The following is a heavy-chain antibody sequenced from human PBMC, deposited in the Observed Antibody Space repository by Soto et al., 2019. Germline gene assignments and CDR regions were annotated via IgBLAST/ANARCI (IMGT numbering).Heavy chain of an antibody. D-gene: IGHD6-19*01. CDR3: ARRIAVAGPRAFDI. Sequence: GDSLKISCKGSGYSFTSYWIGWVRQMPGKGLEWMGIIYPGDSDTRYSPSFQGQVTISADKSISTAYLQWSSLKASDTAMYYCARRIAVAGPRAFDIWGQGTMLTVSS. CDR1: GYSFTSYW. CDR2: IYPGDSDT. J-gene: IGHJ3*02. V-gene: IGHV5-51*01.